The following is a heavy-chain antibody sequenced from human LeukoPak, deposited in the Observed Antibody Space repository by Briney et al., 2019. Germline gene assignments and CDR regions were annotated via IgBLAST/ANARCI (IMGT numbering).Heavy chain of an antibody. D-gene: IGHD2-21*01. V-gene: IGHV5-51*01. Sequence: GESLKISCKGSGYSFTSYWIGWVRQMPGKGLEWMGIIYPGDSDTRYSPSFQGQVTISADKSISTAYLQWSSLKASDTAMYYCATAGFLCGPMGPCYMDVWGKGTTVTVSS. J-gene: IGHJ6*03. CDR1: GYSFTSYW. CDR3: ATAGFLCGPMGPCYMDV. CDR2: IYPGDSDT.